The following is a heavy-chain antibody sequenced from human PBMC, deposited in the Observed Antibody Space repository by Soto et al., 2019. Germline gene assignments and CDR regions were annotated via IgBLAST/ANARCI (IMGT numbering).Heavy chain of an antibody. CDR2: VSYDGRNK. CDR3: ARDRGGYSFFDC. D-gene: IGHD3-16*01. CDR1: GFKFSNYA. Sequence: SLRLSCAGYGFKFSNYAIHWVRQAPGKGLEWVAVVSYDGRNKYYADSVKGRFSISGDNSKNMLFLEMNSLRAEDTAVYYCARDRGGYSFFDCWGQGALVTVSS. J-gene: IGHJ4*02. V-gene: IGHV3-30*04.